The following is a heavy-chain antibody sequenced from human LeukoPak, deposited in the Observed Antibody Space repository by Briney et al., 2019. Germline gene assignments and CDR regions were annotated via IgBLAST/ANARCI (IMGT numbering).Heavy chain of an antibody. CDR1: GGSISSYY. D-gene: IGHD6-13*01. Sequence: SETLSLTCTVSGGSISSYYWSWIRQPPGKRLEWIGHIYYSGSTNYNPSLKSRVTISVDTSKNQFSLKLTSVTAADTAVYYCARDQAAAGMALLDYWGQGTLVTVSS. J-gene: IGHJ4*02. CDR2: IYYSGST. CDR3: ARDQAAAGMALLDY. V-gene: IGHV4-59*01.